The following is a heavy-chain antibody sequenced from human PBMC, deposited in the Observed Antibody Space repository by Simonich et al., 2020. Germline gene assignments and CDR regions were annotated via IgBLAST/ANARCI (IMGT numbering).Heavy chain of an antibody. CDR3: AKDSSLVGATDWFDP. J-gene: IGHJ5*02. CDR2: ISGSGGST. CDR1: GFTFSSYA. Sequence: EVQLLESGGGLVQPGGSLRLSCAASGFTFSSYAMSWVRQAPGKGRGWVQTISGSGGSTYYADSVKGRFTISRDNSKNTLYLQMNSLRAEDTAVYYCAKDSSLVGATDWFDPWGQGTLVTVSS. V-gene: IGHV3-23*01. D-gene: IGHD1-26*01.